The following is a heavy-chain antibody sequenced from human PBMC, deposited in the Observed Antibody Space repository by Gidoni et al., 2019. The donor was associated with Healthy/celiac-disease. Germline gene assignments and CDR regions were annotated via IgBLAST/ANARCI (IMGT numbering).Heavy chain of an antibody. CDR1: GGPIRRSSYY. V-gene: IGHV4-39*07. D-gene: IGHD6-19*01. CDR2: IYYSGST. Sequence: QLQLQESGPGLVKPSETPSLTCTVPGGPIRRSSYYWGWIRQPPGKGLEWIGSIYYSGSTYYNPSLKSRVTISVDTSKNQFSLKLSSVAAADTAVYYCASEIRQWLANWFDPWGQGTLVTVSS. CDR3: ASEIRQWLANWFDP. J-gene: IGHJ5*02.